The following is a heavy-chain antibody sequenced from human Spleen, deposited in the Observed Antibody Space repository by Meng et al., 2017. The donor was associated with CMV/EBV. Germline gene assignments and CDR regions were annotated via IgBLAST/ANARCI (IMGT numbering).Heavy chain of an antibody. J-gene: IGHJ4*02. V-gene: IGHV1-46*01. Sequence: SCKASGYTFTSYYMHWVRQAPGQGLEWMGIINPSGGSTSYPQKFQGRITMTRDTSTSTVYMELSSLRSEDTAVYYCAKDGPAIRFDFWGQGTLVTVSS. CDR3: AKDGPAIRFDF. D-gene: IGHD2-2*02. CDR1: GYTFTSYY. CDR2: INPSGGST.